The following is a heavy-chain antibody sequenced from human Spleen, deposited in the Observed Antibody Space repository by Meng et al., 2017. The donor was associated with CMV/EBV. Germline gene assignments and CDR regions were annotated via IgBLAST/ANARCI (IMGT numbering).Heavy chain of an antibody. CDR2: ITTDGRST. CDR1: GFTFSSYS. D-gene: IGHD1-1*01. V-gene: IGHV3-23*01. CDR3: AKGPWTDPHAFDI. Sequence: GESLKISCAASGFTFSSYSMNWVRQAPGKGLECVSIITTDGRSTYHADSVKGRFTISRDNSKNMLYLQMNSLRAEDTAVYYSAKGPWTDPHAFDIWGQGTMVTVSS. J-gene: IGHJ3*02.